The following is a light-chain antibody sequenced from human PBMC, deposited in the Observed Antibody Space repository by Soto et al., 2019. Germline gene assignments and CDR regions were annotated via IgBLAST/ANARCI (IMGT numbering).Light chain of an antibody. CDR2: AAS. V-gene: IGKV1-9*01. CDR1: QSISSY. CDR3: QQLKSYPIT. J-gene: IGKJ5*01. Sequence: DIQMTQSPASLSASVGDRVTITCRASQSISSYLNWYQQKPGKAPKLLIYAASTLQSGVPSRFSGSGSGTDFTLTISSLQPEDFAIYYCQQLKSYPITFGQGTRMRL.